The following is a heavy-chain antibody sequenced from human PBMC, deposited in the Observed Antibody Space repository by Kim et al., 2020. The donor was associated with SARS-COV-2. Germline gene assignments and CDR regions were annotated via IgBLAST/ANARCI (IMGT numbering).Heavy chain of an antibody. J-gene: IGHJ4*02. CDR3: ARGPGWLLNPHYFDY. CDR2: ISSSSSYI. D-gene: IGHD3-22*01. V-gene: IGHV3-21*01. Sequence: GGSLRLSCAASGFTFSSYSMNWVRQAPGKGLEWVSSISSSSSYIYYADSVKGRFTISRDNAKNSLYLQMNSLRAEDTAVYYCARGPGWLLNPHYFDYWGQGTLVTVSS. CDR1: GFTFSSYS.